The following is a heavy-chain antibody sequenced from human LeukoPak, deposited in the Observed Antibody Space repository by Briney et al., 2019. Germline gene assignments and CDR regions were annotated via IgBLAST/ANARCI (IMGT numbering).Heavy chain of an antibody. CDR3: AKYSSDWYDEY. V-gene: IGHV3-23*01. Sequence: PGGSLRLSCAASGFTFSSFAMNWVRQAPGKGLEWVSAISGSGRYTYYADSVKGRFTISRDNSKNTLYLQMNSLRAEDTAVYYCAKYSSDWYDEYWGQGTLVTVSS. J-gene: IGHJ4*02. D-gene: IGHD6-19*01. CDR1: GFTFSSFA. CDR2: ISGSGRYT.